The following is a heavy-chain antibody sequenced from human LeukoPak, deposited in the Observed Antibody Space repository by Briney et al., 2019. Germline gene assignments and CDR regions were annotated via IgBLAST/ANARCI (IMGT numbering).Heavy chain of an antibody. CDR3: ARDPYYYDSSGYYGEGFDY. CDR1: GGSFSGYY. V-gene: IGHV3-11*06. CDR2: ISSSRNYI. Sequence: LSLTCAVYGGSFSGYYWSWIRQAPGKGLEWVSYISSSRNYIFYADSVKGRFTISRDNAKNSLYLQMNSLRAEDTAVYYCARDPYYYDSSGYYGEGFDYWGQGTLVTVSS. D-gene: IGHD3-22*01. J-gene: IGHJ4*02.